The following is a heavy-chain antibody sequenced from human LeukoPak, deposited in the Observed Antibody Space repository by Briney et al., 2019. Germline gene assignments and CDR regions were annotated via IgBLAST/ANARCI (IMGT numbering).Heavy chain of an antibody. CDR1: GYTFTDYY. CDR3: ARDAGYCTGGSCWYFGH. Sequence: GASVKVSCKASGYTFTDYYMHWVRQAPGQGLEWMGWINLNSGGTNFAQRFQGRVTMTRDTSISTAYMDLSRLISDDTAVYYCARDAGYCTGGSCWYFGHWGQGTLVTVSS. J-gene: IGHJ4*02. D-gene: IGHD2-15*01. CDR2: INLNSGGT. V-gene: IGHV1-2*02.